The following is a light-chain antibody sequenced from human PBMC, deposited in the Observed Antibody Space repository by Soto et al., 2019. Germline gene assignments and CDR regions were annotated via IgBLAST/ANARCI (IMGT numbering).Light chain of an antibody. Sequence: EIVLTQSPGTLSLSPGERATLSCRASQSVSSSHLAWFQQKPGQAPRPLIYGASNRATGIPDRVSGSGSGTDFTLTINRLEPEDFAVYYCQQYASSPWPFGKETKV. CDR2: GAS. V-gene: IGKV3-20*01. CDR1: QSVSSSH. CDR3: QQYASSPWP. J-gene: IGKJ1*01.